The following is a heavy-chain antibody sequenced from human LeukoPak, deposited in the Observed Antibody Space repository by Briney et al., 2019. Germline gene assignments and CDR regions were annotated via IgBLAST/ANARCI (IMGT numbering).Heavy chain of an antibody. CDR2: IYYSGST. J-gene: IGHJ4*02. V-gene: IGHV4-59*08. CDR3: ARHPGYYGSGGDY. D-gene: IGHD3-10*01. Sequence: SETLSLTCTVSGGSISSYYWSWIRQPPGKGLEWIGYIYYSGSTNYNPSLKSRVTISVDTSKNQSSLKLSSVTAADTAVYYCARHPGYYGSGGDYWGQGTLVTVSS. CDR1: GGSISSYY.